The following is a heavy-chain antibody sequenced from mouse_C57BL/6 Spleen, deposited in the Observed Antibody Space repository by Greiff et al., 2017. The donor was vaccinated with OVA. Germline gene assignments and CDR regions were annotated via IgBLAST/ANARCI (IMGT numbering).Heavy chain of an antibody. J-gene: IGHJ2*01. CDR3: AAGLYFDY. CDR1: GFTFSDYG. V-gene: IGHV5-17*01. D-gene: IGHD3-1*01. Sequence: EVQLVESGGGLVKPGGSLKLSCAASGFTFSDYGMHWVRQAPEKGLEWVAYISSGSSTIYYADTVKGRFTISRDNAKNTLFLQMTSLRSEDTAMYYCAAGLYFDYWGQGTTLTVSS. CDR2: ISSGSSTI.